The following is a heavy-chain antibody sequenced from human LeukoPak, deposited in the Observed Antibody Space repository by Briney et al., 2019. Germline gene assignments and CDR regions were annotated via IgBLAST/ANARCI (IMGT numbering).Heavy chain of an antibody. CDR3: ARDLTMVRGVLHWFDP. V-gene: IGHV1-3*01. CDR2: INAGNGDT. J-gene: IGHJ5*02. D-gene: IGHD3-10*01. Sequence: ASVKVSCKASGYTFSNYAVHWVRRAPGQRLEWMGWINAGNGDTKYSQKFQGRVTITRDTSATTAYMELSSLRSEDTAVYYCARDLTMVRGVLHWFDPWGQGTLVTVSS. CDR1: GYTFSNYA.